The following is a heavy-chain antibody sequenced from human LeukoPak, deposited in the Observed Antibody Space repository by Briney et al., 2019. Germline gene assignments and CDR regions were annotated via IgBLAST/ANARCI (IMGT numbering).Heavy chain of an antibody. J-gene: IGHJ4*02. Sequence: GGSLRLSCAASGFTFSSYAMHWVRQAPGKGLEWVAVISYDGSNKYYADSVKGRFTISRDNSKNTLYLQMNSLRAEDTAVYYCAKDLGSGYSSSWADYWGQGTLVTVSS. CDR1: GFTFSSYA. D-gene: IGHD6-13*01. CDR3: AKDLGSGYSSSWADY. CDR2: ISYDGSNK. V-gene: IGHV3-30-3*01.